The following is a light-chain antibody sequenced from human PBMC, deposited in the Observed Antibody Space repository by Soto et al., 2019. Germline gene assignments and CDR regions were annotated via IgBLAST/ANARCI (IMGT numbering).Light chain of an antibody. CDR1: QNIRND. J-gene: IGKJ1*01. Sequence: AIQMTQSPSSLSASVGDRVTITCRASQNIRNDLGWYQQRPGKAPKLLIHAASILQSGVPSRFSGSGSDTDFTLTISSLQPEDFATYYCLQDYNYPRTFGQGTKVDIK. V-gene: IGKV1-6*01. CDR3: LQDYNYPRT. CDR2: AAS.